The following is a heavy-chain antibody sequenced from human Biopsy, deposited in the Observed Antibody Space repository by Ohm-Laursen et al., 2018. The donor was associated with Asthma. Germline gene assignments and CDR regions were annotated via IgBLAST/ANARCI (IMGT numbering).Heavy chain of an antibody. V-gene: IGHV1-46*01. CDR2: VNPSGGST. CDR3: ARTYYDFLTGQVNDVFAI. D-gene: IGHD3-9*01. Sequence: SVKVSCKASGYTFTSYYMHWVRQAPGQGLEWMEIVNPSGGSTSYAQKFQGRVTITRDTSASTAYMDLSSLRSEDTAVYYCARTYYDFLTGQVNDVFAIWGQGTMVTVSS. J-gene: IGHJ3*02. CDR1: GYTFTSYY.